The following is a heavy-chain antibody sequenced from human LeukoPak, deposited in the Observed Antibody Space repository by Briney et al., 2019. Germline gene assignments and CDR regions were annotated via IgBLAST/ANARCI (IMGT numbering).Heavy chain of an antibody. D-gene: IGHD2-8*01. CDR2: ISGSGGST. V-gene: IGHV3-23*01. Sequence: GSLRLSCAASGFTFSSYAMSWVRQAPGKGLEWVSAISGSGGSTYYADSVKGRFTISRDNAKNSVSLQMNSLRAEDMAVYYCARIYLKMASASWGQGTLVTVSS. CDR3: ARIYLKMASAS. J-gene: IGHJ5*02. CDR1: GFTFSSYA.